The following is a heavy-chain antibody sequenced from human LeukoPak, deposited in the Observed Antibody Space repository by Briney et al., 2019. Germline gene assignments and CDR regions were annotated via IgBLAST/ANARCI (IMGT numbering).Heavy chain of an antibody. D-gene: IGHD6-25*01. Sequence: PGGSLRLSCAASGFTFSSYSMNWVRQAPGKGLVWVSRINSDGSSTNYADSVKGRFTISRDNAKNTLYLQMNSLRAEDTAVYYCARGRLGYYFDYWGQGTLVTVSS. CDR2: INSDGSST. CDR3: ARGRLGYYFDY. J-gene: IGHJ4*02. CDR1: GFTFSSYS. V-gene: IGHV3-74*01.